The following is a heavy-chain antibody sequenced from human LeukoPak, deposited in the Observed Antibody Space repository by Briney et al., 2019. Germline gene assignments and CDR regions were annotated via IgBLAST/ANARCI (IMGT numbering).Heavy chain of an antibody. D-gene: IGHD4-17*01. J-gene: IGHJ4*02. V-gene: IGHV4-59*01. CDR1: GGSISGSY. CDR2: MYNSGST. Sequence: PSETLSLTCTVSGGSISGSYWSWIRQPPGKGLEWIAYMYNSGSTNYNPSLKSRVTISIDTSKNQFSLKLSSLTAADSAIYYCARGIESYGDYGYWGQGILVTVSS. CDR3: ARGIESYGDYGY.